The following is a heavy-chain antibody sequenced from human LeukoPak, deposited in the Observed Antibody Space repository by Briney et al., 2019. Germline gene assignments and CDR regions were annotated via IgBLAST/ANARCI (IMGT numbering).Heavy chain of an antibody. D-gene: IGHD4-17*01. J-gene: IGHJ4*02. V-gene: IGHV4-59*01. CDR1: GGSISGSY. CDR2: MYNSGST. Sequence: PSETLSLTCTVSGGSISGSYWSWIRQPPGKGLEWIAYMYNSGSTNYNPSLKSRVTISIDTSKNQFSLKLSSLTAADSAIYYCARGIESYGDYGYWGQGILVTVSS. CDR3: ARGIESYGDYGY.